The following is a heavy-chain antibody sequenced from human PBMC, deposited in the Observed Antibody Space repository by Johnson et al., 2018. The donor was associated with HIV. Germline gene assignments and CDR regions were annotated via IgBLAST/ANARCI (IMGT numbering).Heavy chain of an antibody. V-gene: IGHV3-13*01. CDR2: IGTAGDT. D-gene: IGHD1-26*01. CDR1: GFTFSSYD. CDR3: AKSRGSGRYLGSAFDI. J-gene: IGHJ3*02. Sequence: VQLVESGGGVVRPGGSLRLSCAASGFTFSSYDMHWVRQSTGKGLEWVSGIGTAGDTYYPGSVKGRFTISRENAKNSLHLQMNRLRAGDTAVYYCAKSRGSGRYLGSAFDIWGQGTMVTVSS.